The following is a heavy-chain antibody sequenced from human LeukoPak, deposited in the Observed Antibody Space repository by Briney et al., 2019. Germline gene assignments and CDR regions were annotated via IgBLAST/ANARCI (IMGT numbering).Heavy chain of an antibody. CDR2: INHSGST. Sequence: SETLSHTCAVYGGSFSGYYWSWIRQPPGKGLEWIGEINHSGSTNYNPSLKSRVTISVDTSKNQFSLKLSSVTAADTAVYYCARRKRVNSGYYYYWGQGTLVTVSS. D-gene: IGHD3-22*01. V-gene: IGHV4-34*01. CDR1: GGSFSGYY. J-gene: IGHJ4*02. CDR3: ARRKRVNSGYYYY.